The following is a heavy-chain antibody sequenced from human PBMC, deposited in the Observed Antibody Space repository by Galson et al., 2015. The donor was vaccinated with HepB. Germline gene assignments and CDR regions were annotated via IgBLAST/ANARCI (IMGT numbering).Heavy chain of an antibody. CDR1: GFTFSSYS. J-gene: IGHJ4*02. D-gene: IGHD2-2*01. CDR2: ISSSSSTI. V-gene: IGHV3-48*01. Sequence: SLRLSCAASGFTFSSYSMNWVRQAPGKGLEWVSYISSSSSTIYYADSVRGRFTISRDNAKNSLYLQMDSLRAEDTAVYYCARALRDIVVPPLDYWGQGTLVTVSS. CDR3: ARALRDIVVPPLDY.